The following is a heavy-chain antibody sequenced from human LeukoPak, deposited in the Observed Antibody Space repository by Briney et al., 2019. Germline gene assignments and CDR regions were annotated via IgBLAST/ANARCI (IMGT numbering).Heavy chain of an antibody. CDR2: INPSGGST. V-gene: IGHV1-46*01. Sequence: GASVKVSCKASGYTFTSYYMHWVRQAPGQGLEWMGIINPSGGSTSYAQKFQGRVTMTRDMSTSTVYMELSSLRSEDTAVYYCARVCGGDCYSFAAFDYWGQGTLVTVSS. CDR1: GYTFTSYY. J-gene: IGHJ4*02. CDR3: ARVCGGDCYSFAAFDY. D-gene: IGHD2-21*02.